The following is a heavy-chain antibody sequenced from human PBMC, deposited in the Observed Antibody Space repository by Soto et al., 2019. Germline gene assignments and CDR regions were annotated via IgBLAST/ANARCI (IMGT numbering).Heavy chain of an antibody. Sequence: TLSLTCTVSGGSVSSGSYYWSWIRQPPGKGLEWIGYIYYSGSTNYNPSLKSRVTISVDTSKNQFSLKLSSVTAADTAVYYCARVVLGNWFDPWGQGTLVTVSS. J-gene: IGHJ5*02. D-gene: IGHD3-10*02. CDR2: IYYSGST. V-gene: IGHV4-61*01. CDR3: ARVVLGNWFDP. CDR1: GGSVSSGSYY.